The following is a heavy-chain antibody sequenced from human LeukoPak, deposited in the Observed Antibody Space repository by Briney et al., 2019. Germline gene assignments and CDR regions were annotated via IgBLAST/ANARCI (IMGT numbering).Heavy chain of an antibody. J-gene: IGHJ6*03. CDR3: ARGEENYYYYYMDV. Sequence: SETLSLTCAVCGGSFSGYYWSWIRQPPGKGLEWIGEINHSGSTNYNPSLKSRVTISVDTSKNQFSLKLSSVTSADTAVYYCARGEENYYYYYMDVWGKGTTVTVSS. CDR2: INHSGST. CDR1: GGSFSGYY. V-gene: IGHV4-34*01.